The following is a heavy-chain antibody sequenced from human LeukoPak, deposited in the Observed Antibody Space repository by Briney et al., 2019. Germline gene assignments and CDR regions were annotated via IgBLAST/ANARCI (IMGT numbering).Heavy chain of an antibody. Sequence: PGGSLRLSCAASGFTSSSYWMSWVRQAPGKGLEWVANIKQDGSEKYYVDSVKGRFTISRDNAKNSLYLQMNSLRAEDTAVYCCARDRGSSGWYEFDSWGQGTLVTVSS. CDR3: ARDRGSSGWYEFDS. D-gene: IGHD6-19*01. V-gene: IGHV3-7*01. CDR2: IKQDGSEK. CDR1: GFTSSSYW. J-gene: IGHJ4*02.